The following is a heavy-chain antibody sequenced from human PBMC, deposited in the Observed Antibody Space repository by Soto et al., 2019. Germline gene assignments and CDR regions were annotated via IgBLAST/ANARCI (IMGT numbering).Heavy chain of an antibody. J-gene: IGHJ4*02. D-gene: IGHD6-13*01. CDR3: ARGGSSSWYFYYFDY. V-gene: IGHV3-33*01. CDR2: IWYDGSNK. CDR1: GFTFSSYG. Sequence: PGGSLRLSCAASGFTFSSYGMHWVRQAPGKGLEWVAVIWYDGSNKYYADSVKGRFTISRDNSKNTLYLQMNSLRAEDTAVYYCARGGSSSWYFYYFDYWGQGTLVTV.